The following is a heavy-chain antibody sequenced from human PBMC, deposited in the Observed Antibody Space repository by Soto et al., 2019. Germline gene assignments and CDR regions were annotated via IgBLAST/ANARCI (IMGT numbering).Heavy chain of an antibody. D-gene: IGHD5-18*01. V-gene: IGHV3-48*03. Sequence: GGSLRLSCAASGLTFSSYEMNWVRQAPGKGLEWVSYNIASVEGRFTISRDNSKNTLSLQMNSLRDEDTAVYYCARGGGYSYGTNDAFDIWGQGTMVTVSS. CDR1: GLTFSSYE. J-gene: IGHJ3*02. CDR3: ARGGGYSYGTNDAFDI. CDR2: N.